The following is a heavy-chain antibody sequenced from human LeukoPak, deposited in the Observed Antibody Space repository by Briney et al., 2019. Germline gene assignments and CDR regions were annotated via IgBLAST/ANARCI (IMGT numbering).Heavy chain of an antibody. Sequence: PGGSLRLSCAASGFTFSNYGMHWVRQAPGKGLDWVAVIWDDGSNPYYAASVKGRFTISRDNSKNTLDLQMTNLRAEDTGFYYCARDLRRGNSGYKDHWGQGTLVTVSS. D-gene: IGHD3-22*01. CDR3: ARDLRRGNSGYKDH. CDR1: GFTFSNYG. J-gene: IGHJ4*02. CDR2: IWDDGSNP. V-gene: IGHV3-33*01.